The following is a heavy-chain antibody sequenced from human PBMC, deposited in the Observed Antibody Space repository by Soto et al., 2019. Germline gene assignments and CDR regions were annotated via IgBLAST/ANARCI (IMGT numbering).Heavy chain of an antibody. CDR3: ARQFPSVTRFGY. Sequence: SETLSLTCTVSGGSISSSSYYWGWIRQPPGKGLEWIGSIYYSGSTYYNPSLKSRVTISVDTSKNQFSLKLSSVTAADTAVYYCARQFPSVTRFGYWGQGTLVTVSS. V-gene: IGHV4-39*01. CDR1: GGSISSSSYY. J-gene: IGHJ4*02. CDR2: IYYSGST. D-gene: IGHD4-17*01.